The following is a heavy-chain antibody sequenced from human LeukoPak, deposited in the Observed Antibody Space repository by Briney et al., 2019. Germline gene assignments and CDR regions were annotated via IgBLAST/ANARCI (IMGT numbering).Heavy chain of an antibody. V-gene: IGHV1-24*01. D-gene: IGHD4-17*01. Sequence: ASVKVSCKVSGYNLNELSIHWVRQAPGKGLEWMGGFNPEDGKVVYSQNFQGRVIMTEDTSTDTGYMELSSLTSEDTAVYYCATDLPLDGDYSHWYFDLWGRGTLLTVSS. J-gene: IGHJ2*01. CDR1: GYNLNELS. CDR3: ATDLPLDGDYSHWYFDL. CDR2: FNPEDGKV.